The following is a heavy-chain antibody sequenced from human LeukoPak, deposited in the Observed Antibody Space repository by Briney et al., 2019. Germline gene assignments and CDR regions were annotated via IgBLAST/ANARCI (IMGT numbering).Heavy chain of an antibody. V-gene: IGHV3-23*01. CDR2: ISGSGGST. Sequence: PGGSLRLSCAASGFTFSSYAMSWVRQAPGKGLEWVSAISGSGGSTYYADSVKGRFTISRDNTKNTLYLQMNSLRAEDTAVYYCAKDAVTTVELPNYFDYWGQGTLVTVSS. CDR3: AKDAVTTVELPNYFDY. CDR1: GFTFSSYA. D-gene: IGHD4-17*01. J-gene: IGHJ4*02.